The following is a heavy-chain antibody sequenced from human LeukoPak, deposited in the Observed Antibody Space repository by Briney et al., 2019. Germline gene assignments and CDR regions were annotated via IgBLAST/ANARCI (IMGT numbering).Heavy chain of an antibody. CDR1: GGSFSSNNW. J-gene: IGHJ4*02. V-gene: IGHV4-4*02. Sequence: SETLSLTCAVSGGSFSSNNWWSWVRQPPGKGLEWIGEIYHSGGTNYNPSLKSRVTISVDTSKNQFSLKLSSVTAADTAVYYCARGIVYDSSGYWNYFDYWGQGTLVTVSS. CDR2: IYHSGGT. D-gene: IGHD3-22*01. CDR3: ARGIVYDSSGYWNYFDY.